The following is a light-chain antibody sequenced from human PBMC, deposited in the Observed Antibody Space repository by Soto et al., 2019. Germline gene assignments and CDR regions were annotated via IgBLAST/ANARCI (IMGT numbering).Light chain of an antibody. CDR3: SSYTSSSRYV. V-gene: IGLV2-14*01. J-gene: IGLJ1*01. Sequence: QSALTQPASVSGSPGQSITISCAGTSSDVGGYNYVSWYQQHPGKAPKLMIYDVSNRPSGVSNRFSGSKSGNTASLTISGRQAEDEADYYCSSYTSSSRYVFGTGTKLTVL. CDR1: SSDVGGYNY. CDR2: DVS.